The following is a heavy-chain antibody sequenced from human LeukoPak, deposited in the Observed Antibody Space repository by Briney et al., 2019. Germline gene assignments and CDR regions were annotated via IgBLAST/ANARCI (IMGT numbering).Heavy chain of an antibody. CDR3: ASGPRIATSDWFDP. D-gene: IGHD6-13*01. Sequence: SETLSLTCTVSGGSISSGDYYWSWIRQPPGKGLEWIGYIYYSGSTDYNPSLKSRVTISVDTSKNQFSLKLRSVTAADTAVYYCASGPRIATSDWFDPWGQGTLVTVSS. V-gene: IGHV4-30-4*08. CDR2: IYYSGST. J-gene: IGHJ5*02. CDR1: GGSISSGDYY.